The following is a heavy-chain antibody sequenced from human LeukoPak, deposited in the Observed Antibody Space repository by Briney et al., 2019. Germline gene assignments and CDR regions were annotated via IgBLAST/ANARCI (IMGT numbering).Heavy chain of an antibody. Sequence: SVKVSCKASGGTFSSYPISWVRQAPGQGLACMGGIIPIFATADYAQKFQGRVTITADESTSTAYMELSSLRSEDTAVYYCARVRIRDGYNIFVGAFDIWGQGTMVTVSS. V-gene: IGHV1-69*13. D-gene: IGHD5-24*01. CDR3: ARVRIRDGYNIFVGAFDI. CDR2: IIPIFATA. CDR1: GGTFSSYP. J-gene: IGHJ3*02.